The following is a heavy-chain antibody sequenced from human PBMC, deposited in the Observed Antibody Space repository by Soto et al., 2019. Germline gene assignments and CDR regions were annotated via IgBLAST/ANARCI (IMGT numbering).Heavy chain of an antibody. J-gene: IGHJ4*02. CDR3: PRGGSGYTLFNEF. CDR1: GGLFSSNP. CDR2: IIPVFQTA. D-gene: IGHD3-22*01. V-gene: IGHV1-69*01. Sequence: QGHLVQSGDEVKKPGSSVKVSCKASGGLFSSNPISWVRQVPGQGLEWMGRIIPVFQTAYYTQGFQGRVTITADDSTNTAYMELSSLRSEDTAIYYCPRGGSGYTLFNEFWCQGTLVTVSS.